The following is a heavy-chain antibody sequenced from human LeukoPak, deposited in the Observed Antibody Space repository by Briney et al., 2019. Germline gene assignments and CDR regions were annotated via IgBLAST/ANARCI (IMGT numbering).Heavy chain of an antibody. CDR3: ARDHLRFLEWFTYYYYGMDV. V-gene: IGHV1-18*01. Sequence: ASVKVSCKASGYTFTSYGISWVRQAPGQGLEWMGWISAYNGNTNYAQKLQGRVTMTTDTSTSTAYMELRSLRSDDTAVYYCARDHLRFLEWFTYYYYGMDVWGQGTTATVSS. D-gene: IGHD3-3*01. CDR1: GYTFTSYG. CDR2: ISAYNGNT. J-gene: IGHJ6*02.